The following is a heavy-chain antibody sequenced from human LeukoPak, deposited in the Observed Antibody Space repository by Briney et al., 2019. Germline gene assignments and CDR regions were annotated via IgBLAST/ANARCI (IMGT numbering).Heavy chain of an antibody. J-gene: IGHJ4*02. D-gene: IGHD6-19*01. V-gene: IGHV3-23*01. CDR2: ISGSGGST. CDR1: GFTFSSYA. CDR3: AKEGGIAVAGPDNFDY. Sequence: GGSLRLSCAASGFTFSSYAMSWVRQAPGKGLEWVSGISGSGGSTYYADSVKGQFTISRDSSKNTVYLQMTRLRAEDTAVYYCAKEGGIAVAGPDNFDYWGQGTLVTVSS.